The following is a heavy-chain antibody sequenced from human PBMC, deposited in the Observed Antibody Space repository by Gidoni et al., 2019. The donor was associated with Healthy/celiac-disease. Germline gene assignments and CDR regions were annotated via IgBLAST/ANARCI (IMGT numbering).Heavy chain of an antibody. CDR3: ARGPRYSGPYGMDV. CDR1: GGSFSGYY. Sequence: QVQLQQWGAGLLKPSETLSLTCAVYGGSFSGYYWSWIRQPPGKGLEWIGEINHSGSTNYNPSLKSRVTISVDTSKNQFSLKLSSVTAADTAVYYCARGPRYSGPYGMDVWGQGTTVTVSS. V-gene: IGHV4-34*01. D-gene: IGHD5-12*01. CDR2: INHSGST. J-gene: IGHJ6*02.